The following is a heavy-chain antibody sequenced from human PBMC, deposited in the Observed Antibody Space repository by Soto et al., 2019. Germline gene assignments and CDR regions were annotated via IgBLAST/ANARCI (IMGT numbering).Heavy chain of an antibody. J-gene: IGHJ4*02. CDR1: DGSSSTSGYS. CDR3: ARRLSCGVAGAGTLFEF. V-gene: IGHV4-39*01. Sequence: SETLSLTCTVSDGSSSTSGYSWGWIRQPPGKGLEWIGRVHYSGRTSYSPSLRSRVTISVDTPKSQFSLKLSSVTAADTAVYYCARRLSCGVAGAGTLFEFWGQGTLVTVSS. CDR2: VHYSGRT. D-gene: IGHD6-13*01.